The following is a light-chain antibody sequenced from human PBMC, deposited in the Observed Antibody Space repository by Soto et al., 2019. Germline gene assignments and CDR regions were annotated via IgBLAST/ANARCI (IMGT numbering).Light chain of an antibody. CDR3: MHHNSYPRR. V-gene: IGKV1-17*01. CDR1: QEIRSN. Sequence: DIQVTQSPSSLSASVGDTVNISCRASQEIRSNVAWFQQVPGKAPRPLIYYGTVTHTGVPGRFSGSGFGTDFTLTISSLQSEDSAVYYCMHHNSYPRRFGQGTRVEVK. CDR2: YGT. J-gene: IGKJ1*01.